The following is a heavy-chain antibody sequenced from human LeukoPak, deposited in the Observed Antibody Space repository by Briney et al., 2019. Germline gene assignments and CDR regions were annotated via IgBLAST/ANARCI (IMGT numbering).Heavy chain of an antibody. CDR3: ARDRRDGYNLLDY. J-gene: IGHJ4*02. CDR1: GFSFSSYW. V-gene: IGHV3-7*01. D-gene: IGHD5-24*01. Sequence: GSLRLSCAASGFSFSSYWMTWVRQAPGKGLEWVANIKGDGSEKYYVDSVKGRFNIARDNAKNSVYLQMNSLRAEDTAVYYCARDRRDGYNLLDYWGQGTLVTVSS. CDR2: IKGDGSEK.